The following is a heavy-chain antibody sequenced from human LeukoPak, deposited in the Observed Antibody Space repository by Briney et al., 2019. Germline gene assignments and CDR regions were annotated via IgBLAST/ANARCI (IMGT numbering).Heavy chain of an antibody. J-gene: IGHJ4*02. Sequence: SETLSLTCTVSGGSISSYYWSWIRQPPGKGLEWIGYIYYSGSTNYNPSLKSRVTISVDTSKNQFSLKLSSVTAADTAVYYCALYYYDSSGYHAGYFDYWGQGTLVTVSS. CDR1: GGSISSYY. CDR3: ALYYYDSSGYHAGYFDY. V-gene: IGHV4-59*01. CDR2: IYYSGST. D-gene: IGHD3-22*01.